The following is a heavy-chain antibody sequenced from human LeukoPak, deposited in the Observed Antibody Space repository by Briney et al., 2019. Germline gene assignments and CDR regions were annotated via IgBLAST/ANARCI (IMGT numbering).Heavy chain of an antibody. Sequence: SQTLSLTCAIPGDSVSSNSAAWNWIRQSPSRGLEWLGRTYYRSKWYNDYAVSVKSRITINPDTSKNQFSLQLNSVTPEDTAVYYCARGVATGGKNWFDPWGQGTLVTVSS. D-gene: IGHD5-12*01. CDR2: TYYRSKWYN. V-gene: IGHV6-1*01. J-gene: IGHJ5*02. CDR1: GDSVSSNSAA. CDR3: ARGVATGGKNWFDP.